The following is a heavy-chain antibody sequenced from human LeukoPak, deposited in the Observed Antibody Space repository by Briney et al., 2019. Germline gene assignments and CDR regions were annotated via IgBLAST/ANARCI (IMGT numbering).Heavy chain of an antibody. V-gene: IGHV4-34*01. D-gene: IGHD6-13*01. CDR1: GGSFSGYY. CDR3: ARDPGIAAVHGDY. Sequence: SETLSLTCAVYGGSFSGYYWSWIRQPPGKGLEWIGEINHSGSTNYNPSLKSRVTISVDTSKNQFSLKLSSVTAADTAVYYCARDPGIAAVHGDYWGQGTLVTVSS. CDR2: INHSGST. J-gene: IGHJ4*02.